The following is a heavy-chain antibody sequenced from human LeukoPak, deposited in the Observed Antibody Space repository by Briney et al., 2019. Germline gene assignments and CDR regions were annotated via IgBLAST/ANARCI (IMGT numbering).Heavy chain of an antibody. CDR1: GFTFGTYW. D-gene: IGHD1-26*01. Sequence: PGGSLRLSCAASGFTFGTYWMHWVRQVPGKGLVWVSRINTDGSTTNYADSVKGRFTMSRDNAKNTVYLQMNSLRAEDTAVYYCAREIPGGANHLDYWGQGTLVTVSS. V-gene: IGHV3-74*01. J-gene: IGHJ4*02. CDR3: AREIPGGANHLDY. CDR2: INTDGSTT.